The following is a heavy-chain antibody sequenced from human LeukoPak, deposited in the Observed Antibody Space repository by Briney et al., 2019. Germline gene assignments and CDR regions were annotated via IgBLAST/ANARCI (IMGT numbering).Heavy chain of an antibody. V-gene: IGHV1-2*02. J-gene: IGHJ4*02. D-gene: IGHD6-19*01. CDR2: INPNSGDT. Sequence: ASVKVSCKASGYTFTGYYMHWVRQAPGQGLEWMGWINPNSGDTNYAQKFQGRVTMTRDTSISTAYMELSRLRSDDTAVYYCAREYSSGWSDTVFDYWGQGTLVTVSS. CDR3: AREYSSGWSDTVFDY. CDR1: GYTFTGYY.